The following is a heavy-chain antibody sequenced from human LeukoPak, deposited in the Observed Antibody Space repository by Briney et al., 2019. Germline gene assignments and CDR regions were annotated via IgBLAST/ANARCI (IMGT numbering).Heavy chain of an antibody. J-gene: IGHJ4*02. CDR3: AKFDGSKWELRPRKGYYFDC. D-gene: IGHD1-26*01. CDR2: ISSSGSTI. Sequence: PGGSLRLSCAASGFTFSDYYMSWIRQAPGKGLEWVSYISSSGSTIYYADSVKGRFTISRDNAKNSLYLQMNSLRAEDTAVYYCAKFDGSKWELRPRKGYYFDCWGQGTLVTVSS. V-gene: IGHV3-11*01. CDR1: GFTFSDYY.